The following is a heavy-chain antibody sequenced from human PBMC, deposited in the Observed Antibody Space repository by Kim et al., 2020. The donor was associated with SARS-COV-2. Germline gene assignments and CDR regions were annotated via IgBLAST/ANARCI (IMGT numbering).Heavy chain of an antibody. D-gene: IGHD2-15*01. CDR3: ASLVVVVAATPKAFDI. Sequence: VKGRFTISRDNSKNTLYLQMNSLRAEDTAVYYCASLVVVVAATPKAFDIWGQGTMVTVSS. J-gene: IGHJ3*02. V-gene: IGHV3-30*07.